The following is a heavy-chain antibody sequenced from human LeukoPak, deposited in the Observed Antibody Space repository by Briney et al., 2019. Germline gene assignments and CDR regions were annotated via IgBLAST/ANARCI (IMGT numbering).Heavy chain of an antibody. CDR1: GFTFSSYA. V-gene: IGHV3-43D*04. D-gene: IGHD3-10*01. Sequence: GGSLRLSCAASGFTFSSYAMHWVRQAPGKGLEWVSLISWDGGRRDYGDSVKGRFTISRDNSQNFLYLQMNSLRPEDTAVYYCAKDLATGSVSQSMDVWGKGTTVIVSS. J-gene: IGHJ6*03. CDR3: AKDLATGSVSQSMDV. CDR2: ISWDGGRR.